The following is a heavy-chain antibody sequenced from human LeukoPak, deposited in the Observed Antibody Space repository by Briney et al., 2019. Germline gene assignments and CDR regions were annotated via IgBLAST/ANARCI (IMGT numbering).Heavy chain of an antibody. J-gene: IGHJ5*02. D-gene: IGHD6-13*01. CDR2: INHSGST. V-gene: IGHV4-34*01. CDR1: GGSFSGYY. CDR3: ASVPIIAAGMVGRVNWFDP. Sequence: TSETLSLTCAVYGGSFSGYYWSWIRQPPGKGLEWIGEINHSGSTNYNPSLKSRVTISVDTSKSQFSLKLSSVTAADTAVYYCASVPIIAAGMVGRVNWFDPWGQGTLVTVSS.